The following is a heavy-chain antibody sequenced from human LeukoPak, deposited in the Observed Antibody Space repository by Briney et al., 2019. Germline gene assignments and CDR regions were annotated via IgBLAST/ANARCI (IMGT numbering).Heavy chain of an antibody. CDR1: GFTFSSYW. CDR3: ARDQRLLWFGELMYYFDY. CDR2: IKQDGSEK. J-gene: IGHJ4*02. D-gene: IGHD3-10*01. V-gene: IGHV3-7*03. Sequence: GGSLRLTCAASGFTFSSYWMSWVRQAPGKGLEWVANIKQDGSEKYYVDSVKGRFTISRDNAKNSLYLQMNSLRAEDTAVYYCARDQRLLWFGELMYYFDYWGQRTLVTVSS.